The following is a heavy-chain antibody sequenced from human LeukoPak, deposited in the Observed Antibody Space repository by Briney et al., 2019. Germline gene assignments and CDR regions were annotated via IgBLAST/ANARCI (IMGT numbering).Heavy chain of an antibody. CDR3: AKTNRPWIEGPYYYYMGV. Sequence: GGSLRLSCAASGFTFSSYGMHWVRQAPGKGLEWVSLISWDGGSTYYADSVKGRFTISRDNSKNSLYLQMNSLRAEDTALYYCAKTNRPWIEGPYYYYMGVWGKGTTVTVSS. J-gene: IGHJ6*03. V-gene: IGHV3-43D*03. D-gene: IGHD5-12*01. CDR1: GFTFSSYG. CDR2: ISWDGGST.